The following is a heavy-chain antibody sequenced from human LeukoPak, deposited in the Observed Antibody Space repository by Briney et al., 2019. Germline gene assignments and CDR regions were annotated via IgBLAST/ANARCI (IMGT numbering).Heavy chain of an antibody. Sequence: PSETLSLTCTVSGGSVSSGSYYWSWIRQPPGKGLEWIGYIYYSGSTNYNPSLKSRITISVDTSKNQFSLKLNSVTAADTAVYYCARDPSGYFNYWGQGTLATVSS. J-gene: IGHJ4*02. CDR2: IYYSGST. D-gene: IGHD3-22*01. CDR3: ARDPSGYFNY. CDR1: GGSVSSGSYY. V-gene: IGHV4-61*01.